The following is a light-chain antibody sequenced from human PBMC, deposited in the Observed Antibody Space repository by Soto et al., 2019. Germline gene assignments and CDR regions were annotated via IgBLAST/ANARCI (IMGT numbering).Light chain of an antibody. V-gene: IGLV2-8*01. Sequence: QSVLTQPPSASGSPGQSVTISCTWASSDVGGYNFVSWYQHHPGKAPRLMIYDVTQQPSGVPDRFSGSKSGNTASLTASGLHVDDEAYYYCSSYAGSSIPVAFGGGTKLTVL. CDR1: SSDVGGYNF. J-gene: IGLJ2*01. CDR3: SSYAGSSIPVA. CDR2: DVT.